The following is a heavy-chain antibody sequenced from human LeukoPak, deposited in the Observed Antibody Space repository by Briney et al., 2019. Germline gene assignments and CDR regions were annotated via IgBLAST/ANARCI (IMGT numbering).Heavy chain of an antibody. V-gene: IGHV3-43*02. D-gene: IGHD2-2*01. Sequence: PGGSLRLSCAASGFTFDDYYMHWVRQTPGRGLEWVSVISADGGSTDHAESMKGRFTVSRDNSKDSLYLQMNSLRSEDTGFYYCAKDERCGRTNCFGWLALRGQGVRVTVSS. J-gene: IGHJ4*02. CDR1: GFTFDDYY. CDR2: ISADGGST. CDR3: AKDERCGRTNCFGWLAL.